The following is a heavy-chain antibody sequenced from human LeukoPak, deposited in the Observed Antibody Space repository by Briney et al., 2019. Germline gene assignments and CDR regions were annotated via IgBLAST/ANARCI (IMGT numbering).Heavy chain of an antibody. CDR1: GFTFSDYW. V-gene: IGHV3-7*03. CDR3: ARRYFDH. J-gene: IGHJ4*02. Sequence: GGSLRLSWAASGFTFSDYWMQWVRQAPGKGLEWVANIRQDGNEKYYVDSVKGRFTIFRDNAKNSLYLQMNSLRVEDTAVYYCARRYFDHWGQGTLVTVSS. CDR2: IRQDGNEK.